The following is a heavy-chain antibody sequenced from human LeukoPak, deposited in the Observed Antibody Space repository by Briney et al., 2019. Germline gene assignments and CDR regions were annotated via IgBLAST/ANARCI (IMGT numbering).Heavy chain of an antibody. CDR1: VFTFSSYT. D-gene: IGHD1-7*01. CDR2: ISSSSSYI. V-gene: IGHV3-21*01. Sequence: GGSLRLSCAASVFTFSSYTMNWVRQAPGKGLEWVSSISSSSSYIYYADSVKGRFTISRDNAKNSLYLQMNSLRAEDTAVYYCARDAPRVTGTTDYWGQGTLVTVSS. J-gene: IGHJ4*02. CDR3: ARDAPRVTGTTDY.